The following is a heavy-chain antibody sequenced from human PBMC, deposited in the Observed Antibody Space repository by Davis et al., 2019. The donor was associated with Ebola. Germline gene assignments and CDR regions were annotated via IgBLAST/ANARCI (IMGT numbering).Heavy chain of an antibody. V-gene: IGHV1-18*01. CDR1: GYTFTSYG. J-gene: IGHJ5*02. CDR2: ISAYNGNT. D-gene: IGHD2-2*01. Sequence: ASVKVSCKASGYTFTSYGISWVRQAPGQGLEWMGWISAYNGNTNYAQKLQGRVTMTTDTSTSTAYMELRSLRSDDTAVYYCARGSYCSSTSCYQPSHLSNWFDPWGQGTLVTVSS. CDR3: ARGSYCSSTSCYQPSHLSNWFDP.